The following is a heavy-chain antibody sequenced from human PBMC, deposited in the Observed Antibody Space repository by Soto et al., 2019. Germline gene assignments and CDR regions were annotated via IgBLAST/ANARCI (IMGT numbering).Heavy chain of an antibody. D-gene: IGHD5-18*01. CDR1: GYTFTSYY. CDR2: INPSGGST. Sequence: QVQLVQSGAEVKKPGASVKVSCKASGYTFTSYYMHWVRQAPGQGLEWMGIINPSGGSTRYAQKFQGRVTMTRDTSTSTVYMELSSLRSEDTAVYYCERDPESGTSFGLYYYLYCGMDVWGQGTTVTVSS. J-gene: IGHJ6*02. CDR3: ERDPESGTSFGLYYYLYCGMDV. V-gene: IGHV1-46*01.